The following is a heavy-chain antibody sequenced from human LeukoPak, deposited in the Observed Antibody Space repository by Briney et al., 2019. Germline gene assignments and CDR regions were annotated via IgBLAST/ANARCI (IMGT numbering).Heavy chain of an antibody. CDR2: ISYDGNNI. CDR1: GFTFSTYA. V-gene: IGHV3-30-3*01. CDR3: ASISGASWGDY. D-gene: IGHD3-16*01. J-gene: IGHJ4*02. Sequence: GGPVRLSCAASGFTFSTYALHWVRQAPGKGLEWVAVISYDGNNIYYVDSVKGRFTISRDNSKNTLYLQMNSLRAEDTAVYFCASISGASWGDYWGQGNLDPVSS.